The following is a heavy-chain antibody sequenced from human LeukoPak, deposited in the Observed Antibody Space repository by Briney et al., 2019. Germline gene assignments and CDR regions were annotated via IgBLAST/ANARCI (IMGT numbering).Heavy chain of an antibody. V-gene: IGHV1-2*04. J-gene: IGHJ3*02. CDR2: INPNSGGT. Sequence: GASVKVSCKASGCTFTGYYMHWVRQAPGQGLEWMGWINPNSGGTNYAQKFQGWVTMTRDTSISTAYMELSRLRSDDTAVYYCARAGCSSTSCYWGAFDIWGQGTMVTVSS. CDR1: GCTFTGYY. D-gene: IGHD2-2*01. CDR3: ARAGCSSTSCYWGAFDI.